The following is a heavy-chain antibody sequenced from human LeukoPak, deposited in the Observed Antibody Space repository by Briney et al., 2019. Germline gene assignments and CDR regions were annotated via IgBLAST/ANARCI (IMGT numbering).Heavy chain of an antibody. V-gene: IGHV3-11*01. Sequence: GGPLRLSCAASGFTFSDYYMSWIRQAPGKALEWVSYFSRSGSTIYYADSVKGRFTISRDNATNSLYLQTNSLRAENTAVYYCASLCGSGSYYIKHYYYYGMDVWGQGTTVTVSS. D-gene: IGHD3-10*01. CDR1: GFTFSDYY. CDR2: FSRSGSTI. J-gene: IGHJ6*02. CDR3: ASLCGSGSYYIKHYYYYGMDV.